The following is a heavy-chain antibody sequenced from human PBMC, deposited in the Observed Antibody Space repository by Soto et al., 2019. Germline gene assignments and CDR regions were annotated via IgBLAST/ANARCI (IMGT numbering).Heavy chain of an antibody. CDR1: GFTFSSYS. V-gene: IGHV3-21*01. CDR2: ISSSSSYI. J-gene: IGHJ4*02. Sequence: GGSLRLSCAASGFTFSSYSMNWVRQAPGKGLEWVSSISSSSSYIYYADSVKVRFTISRDNSKNSLYLQMNSLRAEDTAVYYCARDPSDYYDSSGYPYFDYWGQGTLVTVSS. CDR3: ARDPSDYYDSSGYPYFDY. D-gene: IGHD3-22*01.